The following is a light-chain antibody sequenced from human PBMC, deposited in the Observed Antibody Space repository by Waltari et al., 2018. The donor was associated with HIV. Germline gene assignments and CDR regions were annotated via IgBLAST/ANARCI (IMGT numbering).Light chain of an antibody. Sequence: QSALTQPASVSGSPGQSITIPCTGTSSDVGRYNLVYWYQQHPGKAPKLMIYEVSKRPSGVSNRFSGSKSGNTASLTISGLQAEDEADYYCCSYAGSSTFYVFGTGTKVTVL. CDR3: CSYAGSSTFYV. CDR1: SSDVGRYNL. CDR2: EVS. V-gene: IGLV2-23*02. J-gene: IGLJ1*01.